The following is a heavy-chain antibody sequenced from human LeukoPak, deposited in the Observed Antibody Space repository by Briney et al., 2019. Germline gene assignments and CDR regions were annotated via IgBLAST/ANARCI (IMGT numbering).Heavy chain of an antibody. CDR3: ARRLQRGAFDI. J-gene: IGHJ3*02. Sequence: ASVKVSCKASGGTFISYAISWVRQAPGQGLEWMGGIIPIFGTANYAQKFQGRVTITADKSTSTAYMELSSLRSEDTAVYYCARRLQRGAFDIWGQGTMVTVSS. V-gene: IGHV1-69*06. CDR2: IIPIFGTA. CDR1: GGTFISYA.